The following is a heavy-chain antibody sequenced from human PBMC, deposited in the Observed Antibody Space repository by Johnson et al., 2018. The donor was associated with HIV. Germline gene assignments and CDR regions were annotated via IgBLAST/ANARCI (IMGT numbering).Heavy chain of an antibody. Sequence: GEGGEEGGGGGEKGGEGRREGEGEGLIVSSNYMTWVRQAPGKGLEWVSVIYASGSTGYADSVKGRFTISRDSAKKSLYLQMNSLRAEDTALYYCARGVSSGYYSNAFDVWGQGTMATVSS. CDR3: ARGVSSGYYSNAFDV. V-gene: IGHV3-66*01. D-gene: IGHD3-22*01. CDR2: IYASGST. CDR1: GLIVSSNY. J-gene: IGHJ3*01.